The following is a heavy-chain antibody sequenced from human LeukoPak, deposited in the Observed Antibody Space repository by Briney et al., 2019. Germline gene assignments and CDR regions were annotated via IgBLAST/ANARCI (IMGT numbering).Heavy chain of an antibody. V-gene: IGHV4-39*01. J-gene: IGHJ4*02. CDR1: GGSISSSSYY. D-gene: IGHD6-19*01. CDR3: ASRRRGLSSGWLDDY. Sequence: PSETLSLTCTVSGGSISSSSYYWGWIRQPPGKGLEWIGSIYYSGSTYYNPSLKSRVTISVDTSKNQFSLKLSSVTAADTAVYYCASRRRGLSSGWLDDYWRQGTLVTVSS. CDR2: IYYSGST.